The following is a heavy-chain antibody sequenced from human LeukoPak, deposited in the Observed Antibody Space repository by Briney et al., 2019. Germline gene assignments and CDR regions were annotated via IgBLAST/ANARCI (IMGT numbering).Heavy chain of an antibody. J-gene: IGHJ2*01. CDR3: ARVVCRNWYLDL. Sequence: GGSLRLSCGASGFTFSSYDMTWARQAPGKGLEWVSGIYGRGGTTYYADSVKGRFIVSRDNSKNSLSLQMNSLRAEDTAVYYCARVVCRNWYLDLWGRGTQVTVSS. CDR2: IYGRGGTT. D-gene: IGHD1-14*01. CDR1: GFTFSSYD. V-gene: IGHV3-23*01.